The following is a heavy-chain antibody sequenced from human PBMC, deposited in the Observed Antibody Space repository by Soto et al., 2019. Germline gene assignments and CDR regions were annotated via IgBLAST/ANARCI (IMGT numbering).Heavy chain of an antibody. V-gene: IGHV3-23*01. J-gene: IGHJ4*02. CDR1: GFTFSSYA. D-gene: IGHD6-13*01. Sequence: GGSLRLSCAASGFTFSSYAMSWVRQAPGKGLEWVSAISGSGGSTYYADSVKGRFTISRDNSKNTLYLQMNSLRAEDTAVYYCAKDLRQQLVRGYFDYWGQGTLVTVSS. CDR3: AKDLRQQLVRGYFDY. CDR2: ISGSGGST.